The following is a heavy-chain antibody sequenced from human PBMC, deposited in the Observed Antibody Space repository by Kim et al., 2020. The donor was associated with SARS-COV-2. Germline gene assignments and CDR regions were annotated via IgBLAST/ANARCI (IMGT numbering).Heavy chain of an antibody. Sequence: SETLSLTCTVSGGSISSSSYYWGWIRQPPGKGLEWIGSIYYSGSTYYNPSLKSRVTISVDTSKNQFSLKLSSVTAADTAVYYCARDKPYSGSRNFDYWGQGTLVTVSS. CDR2: IYYSGST. V-gene: IGHV4-39*07. J-gene: IGHJ4*02. CDR3: ARDKPYSGSRNFDY. D-gene: IGHD1-26*01. CDR1: GGSISSSSYY.